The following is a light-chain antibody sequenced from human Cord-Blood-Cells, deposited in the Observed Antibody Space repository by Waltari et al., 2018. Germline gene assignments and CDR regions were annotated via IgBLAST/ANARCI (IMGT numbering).Light chain of an antibody. CDR1: QSVSSN. Sequence: EIVMTPSPATLSVSPGARATLSCRASQSVSSNLAWYQQKPGQAPRLLIYGASTRATGIPARFSGSGSGTEFTLTISSLQSEDFAVYYCQQYNNWPPLTFGGGTKVEIK. J-gene: IGKJ4*01. CDR3: QQYNNWPPLT. CDR2: GAS. V-gene: IGKV3-15*01.